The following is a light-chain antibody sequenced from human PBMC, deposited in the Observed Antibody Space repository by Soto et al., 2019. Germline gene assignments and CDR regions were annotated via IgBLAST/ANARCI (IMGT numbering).Light chain of an antibody. Sequence: DIQMTQSPSSMSASVGDRVTITCRASQSINSFLNWYQQKPGKAPKLLIYTASRLQSGVPARFSGSGSGTDFTLTISSLQVDDFATYYCEQSFSSPSSSFGGGTKVEVK. CDR3: EQSFSSPSSS. V-gene: IGKV1-39*01. CDR2: TAS. CDR1: QSINSF. J-gene: IGKJ4*01.